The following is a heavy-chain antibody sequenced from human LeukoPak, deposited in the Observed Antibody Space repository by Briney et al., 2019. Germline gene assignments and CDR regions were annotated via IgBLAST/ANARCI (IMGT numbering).Heavy chain of an antibody. CDR1: GFTFSNYW. D-gene: IGHD6-13*01. V-gene: IGHV3-7*01. J-gene: IGHJ4*02. Sequence: GGSLRLSCAASGFTFSNYWMSWVRQAPGKGLEWVANIKEDGSEKYYVDSVKGRFTISSDNARNSLYLQMNSLRAEDTAVYYCASGRQLGYWGQGTLVTVSS. CDR2: IKEDGSEK. CDR3: ASGRQLGY.